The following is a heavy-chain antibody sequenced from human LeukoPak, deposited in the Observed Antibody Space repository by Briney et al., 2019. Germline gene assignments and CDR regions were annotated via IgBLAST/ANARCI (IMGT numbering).Heavy chain of an antibody. Sequence: SVKVSCKASGGTFSSYAISWVRQAPGQGLEWMGGIIPIFGIANYAQKFQGRVTITADKSTSTAYMELSSLRSEDTAVYYCALSLLGVYYFDYWGQGTLVTVSS. J-gene: IGHJ4*02. D-gene: IGHD3-16*01. CDR3: ALSLLGVYYFDY. CDR1: GGTFSSYA. CDR2: IIPIFGIA. V-gene: IGHV1-69*10.